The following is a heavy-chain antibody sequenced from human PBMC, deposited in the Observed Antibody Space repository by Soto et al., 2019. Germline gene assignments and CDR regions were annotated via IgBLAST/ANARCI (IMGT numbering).Heavy chain of an antibody. CDR3: AGRQPGSWFDP. J-gene: IGHJ5*02. Sequence: ASVKVSCKASGYTFTIYAMHWVRQAPGQRLEWMGWINAGNGNTKYSQKFQGRVTITRDTSASTAYMELSSLRSEDTAVYYCAGRQPGSWFDPWGQGTLVTVSS. D-gene: IGHD1-26*01. CDR1: GYTFTIYA. CDR2: INAGNGNT. V-gene: IGHV1-3*01.